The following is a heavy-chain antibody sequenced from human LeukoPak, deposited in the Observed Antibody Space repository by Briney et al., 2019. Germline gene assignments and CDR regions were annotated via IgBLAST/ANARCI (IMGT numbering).Heavy chain of an antibody. Sequence: GGSLTLSCAASGFTFSKYRMLWVRQAPGKGLKSVSRINTDGTATTYADAVKGRFTVSRDNADNTMFLQMNSVRDEDTAVYYCATKQWLAPPPDSWGQGTPVTVSS. CDR1: GFTFSKYR. J-gene: IGHJ4*02. CDR2: INTDGTAT. CDR3: ATKQWLAPPPDS. D-gene: IGHD6-19*01. V-gene: IGHV3-74*01.